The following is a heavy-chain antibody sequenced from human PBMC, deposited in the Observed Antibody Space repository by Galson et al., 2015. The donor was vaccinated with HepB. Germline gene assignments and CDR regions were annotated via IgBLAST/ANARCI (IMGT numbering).Heavy chain of an antibody. V-gene: IGHV3-64D*06. CDR2: ITSNGINT. J-gene: IGHJ4*02. Sequence: SLRLSCAASGFIFSNYSMQWVRQAPGKGLKYVSAITSNGINTFYADSVKGRFTISRDNSQNMLFLQMSSLRADDTAVYYCVKGTRPVYYDSSGYYYLDYWGQGALVTVSS. CDR1: GFIFSNYS. D-gene: IGHD3-22*01. CDR3: VKGTRPVYYDSSGYYYLDY.